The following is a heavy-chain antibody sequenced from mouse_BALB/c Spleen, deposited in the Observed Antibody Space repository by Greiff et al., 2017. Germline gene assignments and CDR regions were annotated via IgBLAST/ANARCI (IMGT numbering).Heavy chain of an antibody. V-gene: IGHV1-87*01. CDR1: GYTFTSYW. CDR3: ARLGYYRYEGGAMDY. Sequence: QVQLQQSGAELARPGASVKLSCKASGYTFTSYWMQWVKQRPGQGLEWIGAIYPGDGDTRYTQKFKGKATLTADKSSSTAYMQLSSLASEDSAVYYCARLGYYRYEGGAMDYWGQGTSVTVSS. D-gene: IGHD2-14*01. J-gene: IGHJ4*01. CDR2: IYPGDGDT.